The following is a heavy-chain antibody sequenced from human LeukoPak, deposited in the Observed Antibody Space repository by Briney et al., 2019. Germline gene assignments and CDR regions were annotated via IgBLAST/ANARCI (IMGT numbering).Heavy chain of an antibody. J-gene: IGHJ3*02. D-gene: IGHD1-26*01. Sequence: PGGSLRLSCAASGFTFSSYSMNWARQAPGKGLEWVSYISSSSSTIYYADSVKGRFTISRDNAKNSLYLQMNSLRAEDTAVYYCARDNLLGWELTIAFDIWGQGTMVTVSS. CDR2: ISSSSSTI. CDR3: ARDNLLGWELTIAFDI. V-gene: IGHV3-48*01. CDR1: GFTFSSYS.